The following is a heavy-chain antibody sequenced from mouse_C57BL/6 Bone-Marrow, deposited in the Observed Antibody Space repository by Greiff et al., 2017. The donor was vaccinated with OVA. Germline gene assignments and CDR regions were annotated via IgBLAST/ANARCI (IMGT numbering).Heavy chain of an antibody. Sequence: EVQLLQSGAELVKPGASVKLSCKASGYTFTGYEMNWVKQSPEKGLEWIGEINPGTGGTTYNQKFKGKATLTVDKSSSTAYLQLTSLTSEDSAVYCCARRWLYAWFACRGPAVLV. CDR2: INPGTGGT. CDR1: GYTFTGYE. D-gene: IGHD2-3*01. J-gene: IGHJ3*01. V-gene: IGHV1-42*01. CDR3: ARRWLYAWFAC.